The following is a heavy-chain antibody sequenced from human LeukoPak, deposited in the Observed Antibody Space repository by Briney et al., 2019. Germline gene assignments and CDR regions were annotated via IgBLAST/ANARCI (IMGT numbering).Heavy chain of an antibody. CDR1: GFTFSSYW. CDR2: ISWHGDYI. V-gene: IGHV3-9*03. J-gene: IGHJ4*02. CDR3: AKDIRGGSSGWLGVFDS. D-gene: IGHD6-19*01. Sequence: PGGSLRLSCAASGFTFSSYWMSWVRQAPGKGLEWDSGISWHGDYIEYADSVKGRFTISRDNAKNTLYLQMNSLRAEDMAFYYCAKDIRGGSSGWLGVFDSWGQGTLVTVSS.